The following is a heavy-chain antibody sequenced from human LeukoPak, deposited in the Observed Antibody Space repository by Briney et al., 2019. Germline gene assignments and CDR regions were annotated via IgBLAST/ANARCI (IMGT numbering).Heavy chain of an antibody. CDR3: ARGQGSSGAFDI. V-gene: IGHV3-30*01. D-gene: IGHD6-6*01. CDR1: GFTFSSYA. J-gene: IGHJ3*02. CDR2: ISYDGSNK. Sequence: GRSLRLSCAASGFTFSSYAMHWVRQAPGKGLEWVAVISYDGSNKYYADSVKGRFTISRDNSKNTLYLQMNSLRAEDTAVYYCARGQGSSGAFDIWGLGTMVTVSS.